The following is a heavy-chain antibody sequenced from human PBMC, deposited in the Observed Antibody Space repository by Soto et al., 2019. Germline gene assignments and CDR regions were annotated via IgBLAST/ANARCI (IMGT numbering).Heavy chain of an antibody. CDR1: GYTFTGYY. Sequence: ASVKVSCKASGYTFTGYYMHWVRQAPGQGLEWMGWINPNSGGTNYAQKLQGWVTMTRDTSISTAYKEMSRLRSDDTTVYYCARDPSSIMGSSTSGPPPTYYMDVWGKGTTVTVSS. J-gene: IGHJ6*03. V-gene: IGHV1-2*04. D-gene: IGHD2-2*01. CDR3: ARDPSSIMGSSTSGPPPTYYMDV. CDR2: INPNSGGT.